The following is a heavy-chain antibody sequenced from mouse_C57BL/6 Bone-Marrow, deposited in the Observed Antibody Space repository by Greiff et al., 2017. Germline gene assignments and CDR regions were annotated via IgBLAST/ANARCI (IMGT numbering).Heavy chain of an antibody. V-gene: IGHV1-52*01. CDR1: GYTFTSYR. CDR2: IDPSDSET. Sequence: QVQLQQPGAELVRPGSSVKLSCKASGYTFTSYRMHWVKQRPIQGLEWIGNIDPSDSETHYNQKFKDKATLTVDKSSSTAYMQLSSLTSEDSAVYYCARSYYGNYFDYWGQGTTLTVSS. D-gene: IGHD1-1*01. J-gene: IGHJ2*01. CDR3: ARSYYGNYFDY.